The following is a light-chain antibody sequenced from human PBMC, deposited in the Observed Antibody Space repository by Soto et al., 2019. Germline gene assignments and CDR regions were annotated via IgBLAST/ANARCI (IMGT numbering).Light chain of an antibody. CDR3: QQYNSHWT. Sequence: DIQMTQAPSTLSASVPDIVTIIFRASQSISRWLAWYQQKPGKAPNLLIYDASSLQSGVPSRFSGIGSGTEFTLTISSLQTDDFATYYCQQYNSHWTFGQGTKVDIK. CDR1: QSISRW. V-gene: IGKV1-5*02. J-gene: IGKJ1*01. CDR2: DAS.